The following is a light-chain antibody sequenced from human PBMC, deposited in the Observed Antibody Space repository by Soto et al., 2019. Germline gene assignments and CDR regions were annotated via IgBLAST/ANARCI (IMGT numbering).Light chain of an antibody. CDR2: DAS. CDR3: QQYNSYSG. J-gene: IGKJ1*01. V-gene: IGKV1-5*01. CDR1: QGVSGW. Sequence: DRRMTQARATLAVCMGDTVSGTWRASQGVSGWLAWYQQKPGEAPKLLIYDASALPRGVPSRFSGIGSGTKFTLTISSLKPDDFAPSYCQQYNSYSGFGQGTKVDIK.